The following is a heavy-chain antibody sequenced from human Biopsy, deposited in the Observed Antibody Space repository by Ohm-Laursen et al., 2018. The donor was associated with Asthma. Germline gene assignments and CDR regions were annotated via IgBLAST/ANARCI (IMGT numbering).Heavy chain of an antibody. Sequence: VASVKVSCNASGYTFISYAIHWVRQAPGQGLEWMGRINPNSGDTKYAQRFQGRVTVTRDRSISTAYMELSRLRSDDTAVYYCARDRGYCSGGTCPSWFDPWGQGTLVIVSS. V-gene: IGHV1-2*06. CDR3: ARDRGYCSGGTCPSWFDP. D-gene: IGHD2-15*01. CDR1: GYTFISYA. CDR2: INPNSGDT. J-gene: IGHJ5*02.